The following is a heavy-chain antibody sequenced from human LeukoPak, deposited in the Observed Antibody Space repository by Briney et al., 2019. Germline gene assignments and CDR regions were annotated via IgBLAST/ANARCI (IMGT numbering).Heavy chain of an antibody. J-gene: IGHJ6*03. V-gene: IGHV4-39*01. CDR2: IYYSGST. CDR1: GGSISSSSYY. CDR3: ARLPNDYDYVWGSYRYTSYYMDV. Sequence: SETLSLTCTVSGGSISSSSYYWGWIRQPPGKGLEWIGSIYYSGSTYYNPSLKSRVPISVDTSKNQFSLKLSSVPAADTAVYYCARLPNDYDYVWGSYRYTSYYMDVWGKGTTVTVSS. D-gene: IGHD3-16*02.